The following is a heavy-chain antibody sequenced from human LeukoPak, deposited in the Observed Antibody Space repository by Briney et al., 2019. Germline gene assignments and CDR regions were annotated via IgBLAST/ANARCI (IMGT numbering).Heavy chain of an antibody. V-gene: IGHV1-24*01. CDR2: FDPEDGET. CDR1: GYTLTELS. CDR3: ATDGYRGEYQLPYYGMDV. Sequence: GASVKVSCKVSGYTLTELSMHWVRQAPGKGLEWMGGFDPEDGETIYAQKFQGRVTMTEDTSTDTAYMELSSLRSEDKAVYYCATDGYRGEYQLPYYGMDVWGQGTTVTVSS. J-gene: IGHJ6*02. D-gene: IGHD2-2*01.